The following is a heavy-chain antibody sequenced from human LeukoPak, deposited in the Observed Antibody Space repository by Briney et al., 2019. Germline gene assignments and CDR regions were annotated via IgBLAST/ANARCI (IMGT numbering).Heavy chain of an antibody. CDR1: GGSFSGYY. D-gene: IGHD7-27*01. V-gene: IGHV4-34*01. CDR3: ARPLTGTSFDT. Sequence: NPSETLSLTCAVSGGSFSGYYWTWIRQPPGKGLEWIGEINHSGSTNYNPSLKSRVTISVDTSKNQFSLKLSSVTAADTAVYYCARPLTGTSFDTWGQGTLVTVSS. CDR2: INHSGST. J-gene: IGHJ4*02.